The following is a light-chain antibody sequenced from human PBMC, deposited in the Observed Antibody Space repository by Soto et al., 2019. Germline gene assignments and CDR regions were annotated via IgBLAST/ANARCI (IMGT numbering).Light chain of an antibody. V-gene: IGLV1-51*02. J-gene: IGLJ3*02. CDR1: TSNVGINS. Sequence: QSVLTQPPSVSAAPGQTVTISCSGSTSNVGINSVSWYQQLPGTAPKLLISENNQRPSGIPDRFSGSKSGTSATLGITGLQPGDESHYYCGTWDSSVSGSLFGGGTKLPVL. CDR3: GTWDSSVSGSL. CDR2: ENN.